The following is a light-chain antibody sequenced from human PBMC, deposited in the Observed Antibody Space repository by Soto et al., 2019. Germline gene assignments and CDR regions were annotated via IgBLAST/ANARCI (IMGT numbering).Light chain of an antibody. Sequence: IQLTQSPSSLSASVGDRVTITFRASQGISSYLAWYQQKPGKAPKLLIYAASTLQGGVPSRFSGSGSGTDFTLTISSLQSEDFGVYYCQQYNNWWTFGQGTKVDIK. CDR2: AAS. CDR1: QGISSY. V-gene: IGKV1-9*01. J-gene: IGKJ1*01. CDR3: QQYNNWWT.